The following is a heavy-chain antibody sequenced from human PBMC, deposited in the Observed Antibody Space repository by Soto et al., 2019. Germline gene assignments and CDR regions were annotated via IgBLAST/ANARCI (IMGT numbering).Heavy chain of an antibody. Sequence: GGSLRLSCAASGFTFSSYSMNWVRQAPGKGLEWVSSISSSSSYIYYADSVKGRFTISRDNAKNSLYLQMNSLRAEDTAVYYCARDGRGYSYGYCWFDPWGQGTLVTVSS. D-gene: IGHD5-18*01. CDR1: GFTFSSYS. CDR3: ARDGRGYSYGYCWFDP. J-gene: IGHJ5*02. CDR2: ISSSSSYI. V-gene: IGHV3-21*01.